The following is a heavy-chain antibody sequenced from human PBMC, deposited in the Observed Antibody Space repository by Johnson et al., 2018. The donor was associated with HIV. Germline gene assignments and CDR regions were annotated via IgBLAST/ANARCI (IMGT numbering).Heavy chain of an antibody. CDR1: GFSFSDYY. J-gene: IGHJ3*02. V-gene: IGHV3-11*04. Sequence: QVQLVESGGGLVKPGGSLRLSCAASGFSFSDYYMSWIRQAPGKGLEWISYISSSGSTIYYADSVKGRFTISRDNTKKSLYLQMNSLRAEDTAVYYCASQIVVVTADDAFDIWGQGTRVTVSS. D-gene: IGHD2-21*02. CDR2: ISSSGSTI. CDR3: ASQIVVVTADDAFDI.